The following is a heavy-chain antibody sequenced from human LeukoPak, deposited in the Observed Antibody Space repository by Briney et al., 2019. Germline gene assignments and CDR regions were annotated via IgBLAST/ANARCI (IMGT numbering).Heavy chain of an antibody. D-gene: IGHD6-19*01. CDR3: ARGHSGWYSYYYYMDV. V-gene: IGHV3-74*01. J-gene: IGHJ6*03. CDR2: INSDGSST. CDR1: GFTFSSYW. Sequence: GGSLRLSCAASGFTFSSYWMHWVRQAPGKGLVWVSRINSDGSSTSYADSVKGRFTISRDNAKNSLYLQMNSLRAEDTAVYYCARGHSGWYSYYYYMDVWGKGTTVTISS.